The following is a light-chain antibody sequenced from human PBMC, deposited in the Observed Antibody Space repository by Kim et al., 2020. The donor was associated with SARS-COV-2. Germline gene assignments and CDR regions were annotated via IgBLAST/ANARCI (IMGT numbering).Light chain of an antibody. CDR1: SLRSYY. V-gene: IGLV3-19*01. Sequence: SSELTQDPAVSVALGQTVRITCQGDSLRSYYASRYQQKPGQAPVLVIYGKNNRPSGIPDRFSGSSSGNTTSFTITGAQAEDEADYYCNSRDSSGNHLVFG. CDR2: GKN. J-gene: IGLJ3*02. CDR3: NSRDSSGNHLV.